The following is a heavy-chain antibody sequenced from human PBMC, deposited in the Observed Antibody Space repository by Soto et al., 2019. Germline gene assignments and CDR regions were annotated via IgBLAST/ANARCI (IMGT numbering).Heavy chain of an antibody. V-gene: IGHV3-23*01. J-gene: IGHJ2*01. D-gene: IGHD3-10*01. CDR2: ISGSGGT. Sequence: TFLNYDMHWVRQAPGKGLEWVAGISGSGGTFDANSVRGRFTISKDDSKYTLYLQMNSLSVEDTALYYCAKDRQGSGPDFDLWGRGTLVTVSS. CDR1: TFLNYD. CDR3: AKDRQGSGPDFDL.